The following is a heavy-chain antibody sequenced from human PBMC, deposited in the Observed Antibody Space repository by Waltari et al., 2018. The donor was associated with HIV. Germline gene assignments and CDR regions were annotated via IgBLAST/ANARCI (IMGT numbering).Heavy chain of an antibody. V-gene: IGHV3-23*01. J-gene: IGHJ4*02. D-gene: IGHD2-15*01. Sequence: EVQLLESGGGLVQSGGSLRVSCAGPGFTFSSYPMSWVRQAPGKGLEWVSGISGGGESTYYADSVKGRFTISRDNSKNTLYLQMNSLRAEDTAVYYCANSLGRIVDYWGQGTLVTVSS. CDR2: ISGGGEST. CDR1: GFTFSSYP. CDR3: ANSLGRIVDY.